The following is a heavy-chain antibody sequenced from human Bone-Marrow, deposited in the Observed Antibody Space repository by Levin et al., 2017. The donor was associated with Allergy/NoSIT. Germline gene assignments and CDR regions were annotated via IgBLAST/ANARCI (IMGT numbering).Heavy chain of an antibody. J-gene: IGHJ5*02. V-gene: IGHV3-30*18. Sequence: GGSLRLSCSASGFTFRDFGMHWVRQAPGKGLEWVSLISYNGEEKFYADSVKGRFTISRDNTNNLLFLQMNDLRPEDTAVYFCAKEIKPCHLCAAWGQGTLVGVSS. CDR1: GFTFRDFG. D-gene: IGHD5/OR15-5a*01. CDR2: ISYNGEEK. CDR3: AKEIKPCHLCAA.